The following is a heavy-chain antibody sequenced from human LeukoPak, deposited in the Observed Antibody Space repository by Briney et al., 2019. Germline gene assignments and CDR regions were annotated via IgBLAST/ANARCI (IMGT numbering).Heavy chain of an antibody. Sequence: SVKVSCKASGGTFSSYAISWVRQAPGQGLEWMGGIIPVFGTANYAQKFQGRVTITADESTSTAYMELSSLRSEDTAVYYCARDSVVPAAISTWYYYMDVWGKGTTVTVSS. D-gene: IGHD2-2*01. V-gene: IGHV1-69*13. CDR3: ARDSVVPAAISTWYYYMDV. J-gene: IGHJ6*03. CDR1: GGTFSSYA. CDR2: IIPVFGTA.